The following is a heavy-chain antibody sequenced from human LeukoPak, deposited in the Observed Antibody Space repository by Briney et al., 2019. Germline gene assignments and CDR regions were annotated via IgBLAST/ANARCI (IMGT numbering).Heavy chain of an antibody. CDR2: INPNSGGT. Sequence: ASVKVSCKASGYTFTGYYMHWVRQAPGQGLEWMGWINPNSGGTNYAQKVQGRVTMTRDTSISTAYMELSRLRSDDTAVYYCARDLGITMVRGSRYYFDYWGQGTLVTVSS. V-gene: IGHV1-2*02. CDR3: ARDLGITMVRGSRYYFDY. D-gene: IGHD3-10*01. CDR1: GYTFTGYY. J-gene: IGHJ4*02.